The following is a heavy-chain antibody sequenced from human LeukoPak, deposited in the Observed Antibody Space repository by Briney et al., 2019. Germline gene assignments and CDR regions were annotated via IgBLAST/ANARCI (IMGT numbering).Heavy chain of an antibody. CDR1: GFTFRTYG. J-gene: IGHJ4*02. V-gene: IGHV3-30*02. CDR2: IRYDGSNK. Sequence: GGSLRLSCAASGFTFRTYGMHWVRQSPGRGLEWVSFIRYDGSNKYYADSVKGRFTISRDISMNTLYLQLNSLRTEDTAMYYCAKELQAEQWLNSFDYWGQGTLVTVSS. CDR3: AKELQAEQWLNSFDY. D-gene: IGHD6-19*01.